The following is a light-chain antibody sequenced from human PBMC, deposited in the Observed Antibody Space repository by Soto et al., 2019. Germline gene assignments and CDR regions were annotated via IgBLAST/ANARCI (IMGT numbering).Light chain of an antibody. CDR3: QQSYNTPWT. V-gene: IGKV1-9*01. CDR2: GAS. CDR1: QGIRSY. J-gene: IGKJ1*01. Sequence: DIQLTQSPFFLSASVGDRVTITCRASQGIRSYLAWYQQRPGKAPELLIYGASTLRTGVASRFSGSGSGTEFTLTISSLQPEDFATYYCQQSYNTPWTFGQGTKVEIK.